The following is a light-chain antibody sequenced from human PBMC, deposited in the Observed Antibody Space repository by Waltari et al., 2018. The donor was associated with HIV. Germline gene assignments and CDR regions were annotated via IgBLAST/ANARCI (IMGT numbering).Light chain of an antibody. CDR2: GNS. V-gene: IGLV1-40*01. CDR3: QSHDSSLSGYV. CDR1: SSNIGAGYH. Sequence: QSVLTQPPSVSGAPGQRVTISCTGSSSNIGAGYHVHWYQQLPGTAPKLLIYGNSNRPSGVPYRFSGSKAGPSASLTITGLQAEDEADYYCQSHDSSLSGYVFVTGTKVTVL. J-gene: IGLJ1*01.